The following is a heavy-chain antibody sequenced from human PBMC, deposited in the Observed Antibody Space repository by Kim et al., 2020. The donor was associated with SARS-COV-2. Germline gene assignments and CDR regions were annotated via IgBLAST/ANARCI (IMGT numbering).Heavy chain of an antibody. J-gene: IGHJ4*02. CDR3: ARRQTVRALEC. Sequence: SETLSLTCALKSGSFSVYYWTWIRQSPGSGLEWIGKINQYGDINYNPSLQNRVTISLDTSKNHFSLQLTSVTAADTAVYYCARRQTVRALECWSQGTRVTVSS. D-gene: IGHD3-3*01. V-gene: IGHV4-34*01. CDR2: INQYGDI. CDR1: SGSFSVYY.